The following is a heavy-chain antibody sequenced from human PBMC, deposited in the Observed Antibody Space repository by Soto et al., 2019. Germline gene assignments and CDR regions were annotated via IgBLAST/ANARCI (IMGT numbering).Heavy chain of an antibody. V-gene: IGHV1-69*02. CDR3: ARRGVGVFRY. D-gene: IGHD3-16*01. CDR1: GGTFSSYT. Sequence: QVQLVQSGAEVKKPGSSVKVSCKASGGTFSSYTISWVRQAPGQGLEWMGRIIPILGIANYAQKFQGRVTITGDKATGTAYMQLSSLRSEDAAVEYCARRGVGVFRYWCQGALVTVSS. J-gene: IGHJ4*02. CDR2: IIPILGIA.